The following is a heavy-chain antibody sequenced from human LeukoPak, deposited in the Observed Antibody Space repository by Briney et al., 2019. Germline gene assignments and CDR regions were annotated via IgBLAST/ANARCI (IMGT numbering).Heavy chain of an antibody. J-gene: IGHJ3*02. V-gene: IGHV1-69*05. CDR3: ASAMIPPYYDSSGYYPGAFDI. CDR1: GGTFSSYA. D-gene: IGHD3-22*01. CDR2: IIPIFGTA. Sequence: VASVKVSCKASGGTFSSYAISWVRQAPGQGLEWMGGIIPIFGTANYAQKFQGRVTITTDESTSTAYMELSSLRSEDTAVYYCASAMIPPYYDSSGYYPGAFDIWGQGTMVTVSS.